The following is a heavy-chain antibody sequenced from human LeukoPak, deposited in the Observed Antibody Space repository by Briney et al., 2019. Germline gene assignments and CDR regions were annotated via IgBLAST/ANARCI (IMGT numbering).Heavy chain of an antibody. CDR2: IFPGDSDT. Sequence: GESLKISCQGSGYSFTSYWIGWVRQMPGRGLEWMGIIFPGDSDTRYSPSFQGQVTISADKSISTTYLQWSSLKASDTAMYYCATAAGYSSSSFFDYWGQGTLVTVSS. V-gene: IGHV5-51*01. CDR3: ATAAGYSSSSFFDY. CDR1: GYSFTSYW. D-gene: IGHD6-6*01. J-gene: IGHJ4*02.